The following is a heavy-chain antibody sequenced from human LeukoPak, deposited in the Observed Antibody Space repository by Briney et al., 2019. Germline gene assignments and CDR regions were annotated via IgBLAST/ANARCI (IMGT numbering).Heavy chain of an antibody. V-gene: IGHV4-59*08. J-gene: IGHJ4*02. CDR1: GGSISSYY. Sequence: SETLSLTCTVSGGSISSYYWSWIRQPPGKGLEWIGYIYYSGSTNYNPSLKSRVTISVDTSKNQFSLKLSSVTTADTAVYYCASLQKYYYDSSGSQSWYFDYWGQGTLVTVSS. D-gene: IGHD3-22*01. CDR3: ASLQKYYYDSSGSQSWYFDY. CDR2: IYYSGST.